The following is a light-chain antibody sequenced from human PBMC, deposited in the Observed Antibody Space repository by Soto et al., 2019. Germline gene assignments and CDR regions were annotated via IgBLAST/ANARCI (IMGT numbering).Light chain of an antibody. CDR1: QSITSY. J-gene: IGKJ1*01. Sequence: DIQMTQSPSSLSASVGDRVTITCRASQSITSYLNWYQHKPGKAPKLLIYAASSLQSGVPSRFGGSGSGTDFTLTISSLQPEDFATYYCQRSYSTPWTFGQGTKV. CDR2: AAS. CDR3: QRSYSTPWT. V-gene: IGKV1-39*01.